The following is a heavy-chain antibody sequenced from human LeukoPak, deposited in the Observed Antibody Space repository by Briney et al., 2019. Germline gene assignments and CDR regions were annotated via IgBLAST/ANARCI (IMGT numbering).Heavy chain of an antibody. D-gene: IGHD1-26*01. CDR1: GYTFTAYY. V-gene: IGHV1-2*02. Sequence: ASVKVSCKASGYTFTAYYMHWVRQAPGQGLEWMGWIDPKSGGTKYAQKFQGRVTMTRDTSISTAYMELSRLGSDDTAVYYCARTTYRNCFDPGAKGTLVTVSS. CDR3: ARTTYRNCFDP. CDR2: IDPKSGGT. J-gene: IGHJ5*02.